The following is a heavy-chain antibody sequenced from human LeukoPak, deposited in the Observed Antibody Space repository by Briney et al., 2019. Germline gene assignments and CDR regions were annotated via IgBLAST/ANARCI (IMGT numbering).Heavy chain of an antibody. CDR1: GFTISSNS. J-gene: IGHJ6*03. CDR3: AREEWELLRYYYYYMDV. D-gene: IGHD1-26*01. Sequence: PGGSLRLSCTVSGFTISSNSMSWVRQAPGKGLEWVSFIYSDNTHYSDSVKGRFTISRDNSKNTLYLQMNSLRAEDTAVYYCAREEWELLRYYYYYMDVWGKGTTATVSS. V-gene: IGHV3-53*01. CDR2: IYSDNT.